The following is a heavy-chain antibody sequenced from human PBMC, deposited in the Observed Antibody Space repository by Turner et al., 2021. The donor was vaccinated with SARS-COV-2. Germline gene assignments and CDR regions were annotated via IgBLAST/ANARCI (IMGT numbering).Heavy chain of an antibody. Sequence: QVQLVQSGAAVKKPGASVKVSCKAYGYTCTSYDINGVRQATGQGLEWMGWMNPNRGNTGYAQKFQGRVTMTRNTSISTAYMELSSLRSEDTAVYYCARAAQLTVWFDPWGQGTLVTVSS. CDR1: GYTCTSYD. V-gene: IGHV1-8*01. D-gene: IGHD3-9*01. CDR2: MNPNRGNT. J-gene: IGHJ5*02. CDR3: ARAAQLTVWFDP.